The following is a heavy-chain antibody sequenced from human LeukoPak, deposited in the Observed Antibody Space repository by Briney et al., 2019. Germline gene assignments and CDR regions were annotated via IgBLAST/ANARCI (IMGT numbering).Heavy chain of an antibody. V-gene: IGHV3-23*01. D-gene: IGHD6-19*01. J-gene: IGHJ4*02. Sequence: GGSLRLFCAASGFTFSSYAMSWVRQAPGKGLGWVSAISGSGGSTYYADSVKGRFTISRDNSKNTLYLQMNSLRAEDTAVYYCAKDHRIAVADSGFIWGQGTLVTVSS. CDR2: ISGSGGST. CDR1: GFTFSSYA. CDR3: AKDHRIAVADSGFI.